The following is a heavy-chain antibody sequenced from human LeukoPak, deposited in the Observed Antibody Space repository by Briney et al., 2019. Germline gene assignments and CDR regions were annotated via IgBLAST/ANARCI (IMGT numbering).Heavy chain of an antibody. CDR2: IYYSGST. J-gene: IGHJ6*03. V-gene: IGHV4-59*12. CDR3: ARAGYSSGWYGNYYYYYMDV. Sequence: SETLSLTCTVSGGSISSYYWSWIRQPPGKGLEWIGYIYYSGSTNYNPSLKSRVTISVDTSKNQFSLKLSSVTAADTAVYYCARAGYSSGWYGNYYYYYMDVWGKGTTVTVSS. CDR1: GGSISSYY. D-gene: IGHD6-19*01.